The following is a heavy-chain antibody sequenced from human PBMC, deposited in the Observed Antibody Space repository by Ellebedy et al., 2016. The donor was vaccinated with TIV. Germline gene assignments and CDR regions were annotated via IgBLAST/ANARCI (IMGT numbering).Heavy chain of an antibody. J-gene: IGHJ4*02. CDR2: ISGNGGST. Sequence: GGSLRLSXAASGFTFSSYAMSWVRQAPGKGLEWVSAISGNGGSTYYADSVKGRFTISRDNSKNTLYLQMNSLRAEDTAVYYCARSPGDVDTLDYWGQGTLVTVSS. D-gene: IGHD5-18*01. CDR1: GFTFSSYA. V-gene: IGHV3-23*01. CDR3: ARSPGDVDTLDY.